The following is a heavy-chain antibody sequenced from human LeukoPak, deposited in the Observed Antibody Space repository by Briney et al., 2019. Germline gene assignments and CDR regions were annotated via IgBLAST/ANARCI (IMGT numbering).Heavy chain of an antibody. CDR1: GFTFSNFW. J-gene: IGHJ4*02. D-gene: IGHD2-2*01. CDR3: ARDRYPAAREFDY. CDR2: LDTDGSDT. V-gene: IGHV3-74*01. Sequence: GGSLRLSCAASGFTFSNFWMHWVRQAPGKGLVWVSRLDTDGSDTSYADSVRGRFTISRDNAKNTLYLQMNNLRAEDTAMYYCARDRYPAAREFDYWGQETLVTVSS.